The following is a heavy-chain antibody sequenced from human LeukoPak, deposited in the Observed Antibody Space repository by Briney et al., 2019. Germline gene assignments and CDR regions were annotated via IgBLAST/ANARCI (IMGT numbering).Heavy chain of an antibody. D-gene: IGHD6-19*01. CDR3: ARGRQQWSLPRSYYYFDY. J-gene: IGHJ4*02. Sequence: SETLSLTCAVYGGSFSGYYWSWIRQPPGKGLEWIGEINHSGSTNYNPSLKSRVTISVDTSKNQFSLKLSSVTAADTAVCYCARGRQQWSLPRSYYYFDYWGQGTLVTVSS. V-gene: IGHV4-34*01. CDR1: GGSFSGYY. CDR2: INHSGST.